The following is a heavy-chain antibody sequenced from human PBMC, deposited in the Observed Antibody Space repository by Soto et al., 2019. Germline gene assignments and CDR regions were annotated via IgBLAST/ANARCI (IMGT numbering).Heavy chain of an antibody. CDR2: TSGGGGST. CDR1: GFIFSNSA. Sequence: EVQLLESGGDLVQPGGSLRLSCAASGFIFSNSAMNWVRQAPGKGLEWVSTTSGGGGSTYYADSVKGRFTMSRDKSKNTLYLKMNSLRAEDTAVYYCAKGLGPYYYYGMDVWGQGTTVTVSS. CDR3: AKGLGPYYYYGMDV. D-gene: IGHD3-16*01. J-gene: IGHJ6*02. V-gene: IGHV3-23*01.